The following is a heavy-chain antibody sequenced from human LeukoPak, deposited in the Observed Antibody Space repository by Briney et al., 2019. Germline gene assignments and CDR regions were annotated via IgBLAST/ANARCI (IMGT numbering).Heavy chain of an antibody. CDR2: INPNSGGT. J-gene: IGHJ5*02. V-gene: IGHV1-2*02. CDR3: ARARYTYYYGSGSYSGNWFDP. Sequence: ASVKVSCKASGYTFTGYGISWVRQAPGQGLEWMGWINPNSGGTNYAQKFQGRVTMTRDTSISTAYMELSRLRSDDTAVYYCARARYTYYYGSGSYSGNWFDPWGQGTLVTVSS. CDR1: GYTFTGYG. D-gene: IGHD3-10*01.